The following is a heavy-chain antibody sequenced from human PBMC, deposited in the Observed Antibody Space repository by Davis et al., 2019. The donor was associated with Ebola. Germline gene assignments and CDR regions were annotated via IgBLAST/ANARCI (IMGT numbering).Heavy chain of an antibody. D-gene: IGHD6-19*01. Sequence: PGGSLRLSCAASGFTFSSYSMNWVRQAPGKGLEWVSSITSSSSYIYYADSVKGRFTISRDNAKNSLYLQMNSLRAEDTAVYYCAGNGMRAVAGISWFDPWGQGTLVTVSS. J-gene: IGHJ5*02. CDR2: ITSSSSYI. V-gene: IGHV3-21*01. CDR1: GFTFSSYS. CDR3: AGNGMRAVAGISWFDP.